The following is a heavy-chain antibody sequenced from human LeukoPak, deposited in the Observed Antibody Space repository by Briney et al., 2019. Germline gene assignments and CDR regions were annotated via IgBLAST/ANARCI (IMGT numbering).Heavy chain of an antibody. CDR3: AKARVTTGYYMQVDY. V-gene: IGHV3-23*01. CDR1: GFTFSRYA. Sequence: GGSLRLSCAASGFTFSRYAMSWVRQAPGKGLEWVSVISGSGGSTYYADSVKGRFTISRDNSKNTVYLQLSSLRPEDTAVYYCAKARVTTGYYMQVDYWGQGTLVTVSS. D-gene: IGHD3-9*01. J-gene: IGHJ4*02. CDR2: ISGSGGST.